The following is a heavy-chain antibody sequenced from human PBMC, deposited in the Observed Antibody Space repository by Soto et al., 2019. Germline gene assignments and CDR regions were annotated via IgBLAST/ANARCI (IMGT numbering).Heavy chain of an antibody. CDR1: GFRFSDYG. D-gene: IGHD4-17*01. V-gene: IGHV3-30*18. CDR3: AKDRRDGEYNSVYDF. Sequence: ESGGGVVQPGRSLRLSCIGSGFRFSDYGMHWVRQAPGTGLEWVAMMSFDGTYKYSADSVKGRFIISRDNSKNTLFLQMNSLRAGDTAVYYCAKDRRDGEYNSVYDFWGQGTLVTVSS. CDR2: MSFDGTYK. J-gene: IGHJ4*02.